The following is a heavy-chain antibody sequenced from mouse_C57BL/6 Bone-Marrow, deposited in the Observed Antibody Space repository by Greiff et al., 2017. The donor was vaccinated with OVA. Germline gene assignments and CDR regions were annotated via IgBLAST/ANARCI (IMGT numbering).Heavy chain of an antibody. Sequence: EVQLQESGPELVKPGASVKIPCKASGYAFTDYNMDWVKQSHGKSLEWIGDINPNNGGTIYNQKFKGKATLTVDKSSSTAYMELRSLTSEDTAVYYCASPYYYGSSAWFAYWGQGTLVTVSA. CDR2: INPNNGGT. J-gene: IGHJ3*01. CDR3: ASPYYYGSSAWFAY. CDR1: GYAFTDYN. D-gene: IGHD1-1*01. V-gene: IGHV1-18*01.